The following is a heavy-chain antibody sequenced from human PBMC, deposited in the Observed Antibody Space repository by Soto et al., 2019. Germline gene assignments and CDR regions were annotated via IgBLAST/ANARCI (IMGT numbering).Heavy chain of an antibody. CDR1: GLTFSSYA. V-gene: IGHV3-23*01. CDR3: AKGTDSGSFLALDY. D-gene: IGHD1-26*01. Sequence: EVQLLESGGGLVQPGGSLRLSCGVSGLTFSSYAMAWVRQAPGKGLEWVSAISGSGITTHYTDSVKGRLTISRDNSKNTLFLQMNSLRAEDTAVYYCAKGTDSGSFLALDYWGQGTLVAVSS. J-gene: IGHJ4*02. CDR2: ISGSGITT.